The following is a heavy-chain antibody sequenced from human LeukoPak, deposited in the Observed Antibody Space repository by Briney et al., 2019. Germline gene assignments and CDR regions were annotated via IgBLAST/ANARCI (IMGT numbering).Heavy chain of an antibody. Sequence: PGGSLRLSCAASGFTFSIYAMSWVRQAPGKGLEWVSAISGSGGSTYYADSVKGRFTISRDNSKNTLYLQMNSLRAEDTAVYYCAISPGRTMIVVRDSYFDYWGQGTLVTVSS. D-gene: IGHD3-22*01. CDR1: GFTFSIYA. V-gene: IGHV3-23*01. J-gene: IGHJ4*02. CDR3: AISPGRTMIVVRDSYFDY. CDR2: ISGSGGST.